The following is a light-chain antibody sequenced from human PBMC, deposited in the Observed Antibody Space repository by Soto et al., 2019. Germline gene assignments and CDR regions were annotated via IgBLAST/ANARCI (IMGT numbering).Light chain of an antibody. J-gene: IGLJ2*01. CDR2: EVS. CDR3: SSYAGGNNLV. CDR1: SSDVGGYNY. Sequence: QSALTQPPSASGSPGQPVTISCTGTSSDVGGYNYVSWYQQYPGKAPKLMIYEVSKRPSGVPDRFSGSKSGNTASLTVSGLQAEDEADYYCSSYAGGNNLVFGGGTKLTVL. V-gene: IGLV2-8*01.